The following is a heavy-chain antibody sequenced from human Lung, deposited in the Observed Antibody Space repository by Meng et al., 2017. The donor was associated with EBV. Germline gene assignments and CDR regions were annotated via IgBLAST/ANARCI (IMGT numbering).Heavy chain of an antibody. CDR1: GFTFSTYW. V-gene: IGHV3-74*01. D-gene: IGHD1-14*01. Sequence: VQPVERGGALFQPGGSLRLSWAASGFTFSTYWMHWVRQVPGKGLVWVSRINENGAITTYADSVEGRFTISRDNAKNTVYLQMNSLRAEDTAVYYCSRDLAGSDDYWGQGTLVTVSS. CDR3: SRDLAGSDDY. CDR2: INENGAIT. J-gene: IGHJ4*02.